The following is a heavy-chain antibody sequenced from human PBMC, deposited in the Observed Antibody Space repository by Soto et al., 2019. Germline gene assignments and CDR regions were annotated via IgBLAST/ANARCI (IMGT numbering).Heavy chain of an antibody. J-gene: IGHJ4*02. CDR1: GYTFTSYA. CDR3: ARSRIVVVDFDY. V-gene: IGHV1-3*01. CDR2: INAGNGNT. D-gene: IGHD3-22*01. Sequence: ASVKVSCKASGYTFTSYAMHWVRQAPGQRLEWMGWINAGNGNTKYSQKFQGRVTITRDTSASTAYMELSSLRSEDTAVYYCARSRIVVVDFDYWGQGTLVTVSS.